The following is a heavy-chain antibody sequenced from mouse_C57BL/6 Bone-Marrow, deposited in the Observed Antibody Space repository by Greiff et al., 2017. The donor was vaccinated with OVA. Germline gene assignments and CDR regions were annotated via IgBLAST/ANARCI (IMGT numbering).Heavy chain of an antibody. J-gene: IGHJ4*01. Sequence: QVQLQQPGAELVKPGASVKLSCKASGYTFTSYWMHWVKQRPGQGLEWIGMIHPNSGSTNYNEKFKSKATLTVDKSSSTAYMKLSSLTSEDSAVYYFVDYYDGPYAMDYWGQGTSVTVSS. D-gene: IGHD1-1*01. CDR1: GYTFTSYW. CDR3: VDYYDGPYAMDY. V-gene: IGHV1-64*01. CDR2: IHPNSGST.